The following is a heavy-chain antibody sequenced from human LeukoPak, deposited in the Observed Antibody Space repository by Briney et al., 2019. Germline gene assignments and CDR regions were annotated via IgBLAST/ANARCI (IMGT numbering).Heavy chain of an antibody. Sequence: GGSLRLSCAASGFNFSKYLMHWVRQAPGKGLVWVSRIDTDVSRTSYADSVKGRFTISRDDAKNTPFLQMNSLRAEDTAVYYCVRSIVAVSGVPGYWGQGALVTVSS. CDR1: GFNFSKYL. CDR2: IDTDVSRT. V-gene: IGHV3-74*01. D-gene: IGHD2-21*01. J-gene: IGHJ4*02. CDR3: VRSIVAVSGVPGY.